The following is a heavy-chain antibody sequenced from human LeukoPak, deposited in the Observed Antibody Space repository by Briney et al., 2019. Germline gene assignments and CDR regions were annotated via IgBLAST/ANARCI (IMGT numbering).Heavy chain of an antibody. Sequence: AGSLRLSCTASGFTFSSYAIGWVRQAPASGLEWVSSISGSGYTTYYASCVKGWFAISRDNSKNTLYLRTDSLRAEDTAVYFCAKHYLAGPYYFDYWGQGTLVTVSS. CDR3: AKHYLAGPYYFDY. CDR2: ISGSGYTT. D-gene: IGHD6-19*01. CDR1: GFTFSSYA. J-gene: IGHJ4*02. V-gene: IGHV3-23*01.